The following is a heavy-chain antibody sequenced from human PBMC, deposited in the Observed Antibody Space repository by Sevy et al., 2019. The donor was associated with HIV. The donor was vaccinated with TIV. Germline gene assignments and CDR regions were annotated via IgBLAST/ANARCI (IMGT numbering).Heavy chain of an antibody. Sequence: GGSLRLSCAASGFTFNTYWMTWVRQAPAKGLEWVANLNQDASEIDYVDSVKGRFTISRDNAKNTLYLQMNSLRVEDTAVYYCARALYSSDSNWGQGTLVTVSS. CDR1: GFTFNTYW. J-gene: IGHJ4*02. D-gene: IGHD2-15*01. CDR3: ARALYSSDSN. V-gene: IGHV3-7*01. CDR2: LNQDASEI.